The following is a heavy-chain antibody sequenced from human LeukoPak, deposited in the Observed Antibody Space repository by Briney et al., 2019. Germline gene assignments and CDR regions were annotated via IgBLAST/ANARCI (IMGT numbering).Heavy chain of an antibody. CDR2: IKQDESEN. V-gene: IGHV3-7*01. CDR3: ARALEDYGEGFDS. J-gene: IGHJ4*02. Sequence: PGGSLRLSCAASGFTFSTYWMSWVRQAPGKGLEWVANIKQDESENSYVDSVKGRFSISRDNAKKSLYLQMNSLRAEDTAVYYCARALEDYGEGFDSWGQGTLVTVSS. CDR1: GFTFSTYW. D-gene: IGHD4-17*01.